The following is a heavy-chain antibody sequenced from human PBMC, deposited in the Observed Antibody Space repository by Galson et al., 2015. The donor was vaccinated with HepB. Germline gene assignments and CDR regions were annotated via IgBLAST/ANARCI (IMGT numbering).Heavy chain of an antibody. Sequence: SVKVSCKASGYTFTSYGISWVRQAPGQGLEWMGWISAYNGNTNYAQKLQGRVTMTTDTSTSTAYMELRSLRSDDTAVYYCASGGLVRGVRGYYYGMDVWGQGTTVTVSS. D-gene: IGHD3-10*01. J-gene: IGHJ6*02. CDR3: ASGGLVRGVRGYYYGMDV. CDR1: GYTFTSYG. V-gene: IGHV1-18*04. CDR2: ISAYNGNT.